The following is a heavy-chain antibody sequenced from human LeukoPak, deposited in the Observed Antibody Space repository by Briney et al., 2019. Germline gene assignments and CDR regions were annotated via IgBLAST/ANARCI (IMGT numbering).Heavy chain of an antibody. CDR2: INHSGST. Sequence: SETLSLTCAVSGCSITSNIWWNWGRQPPGEGLELIGEINHSGSTNYNPSLKSRVTISVDTSKNQFSLNLSYVTAADTAVYYCARGQVKQQLLPRTGSRHYYYYMDVWGKGTTVTVSS. CDR3: ARGQVKQQLLPRTGSRHYYYYMDV. J-gene: IGHJ6*03. CDR1: GCSITSNIW. V-gene: IGHV4-4*02. D-gene: IGHD6-13*01.